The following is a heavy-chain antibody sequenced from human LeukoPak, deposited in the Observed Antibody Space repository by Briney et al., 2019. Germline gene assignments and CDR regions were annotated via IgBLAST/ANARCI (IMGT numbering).Heavy chain of an antibody. CDR3: AMVRGVIPLFDY. J-gene: IGHJ4*02. D-gene: IGHD3-10*01. V-gene: IGHV1-18*01. CDR2: ISAYNGNT. Sequence: ASVKVSCKASGYTFTTYGLSWVRQAPGQGLEWMGWISAYNGNTNYAQKLQGRVTMTTDTSTSTAYVELRSLRSDDTAVYYCAMVRGVIPLFDYWGQGTLVTVSS. CDR1: GYTFTTYG.